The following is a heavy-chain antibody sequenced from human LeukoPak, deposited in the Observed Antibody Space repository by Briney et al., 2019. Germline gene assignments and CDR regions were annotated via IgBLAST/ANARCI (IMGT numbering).Heavy chain of an antibody. CDR3: ARRSEFGVLYYMDV. D-gene: IGHD3-16*01. CDR1: GFTFSTYS. Sequence: GGSLRLSCAASGFTFSTYSMNWVRQAPGKGLEWVSYISSSSSTIYYADSVKGRFTISRDNAKNSLYLQMNSLRAEDTALYYCARRSEFGVLYYMDVWGKGTTVTVSS. V-gene: IGHV3-48*01. J-gene: IGHJ6*03. CDR2: ISSSSSTI.